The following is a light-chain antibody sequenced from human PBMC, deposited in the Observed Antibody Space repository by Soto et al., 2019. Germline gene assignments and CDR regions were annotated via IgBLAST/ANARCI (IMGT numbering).Light chain of an antibody. CDR1: KYMTHC. Sequence: QITQGRSTLSSSVGYRASITCRAIKYMTHCLAWSQQEPGKAPQVXXYDXSTLESGGPSRFSGSGYGTEFTLTISSLQPEDSAIYYCQQADTFTSTVGQGTRLEIK. CDR3: QQADTFTST. V-gene: IGKV1-5*01. CDR2: DXS. J-gene: IGKJ5*01.